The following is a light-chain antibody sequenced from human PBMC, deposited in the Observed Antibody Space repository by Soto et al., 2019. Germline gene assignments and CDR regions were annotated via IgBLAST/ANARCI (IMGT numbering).Light chain of an antibody. Sequence: DIQMTQSPSTLSGSVGYRFTITCRASQSISSYLNWYQQKPGKAPQLLIYAASTLQSGVPSRFSGSGSGTDFTLTISSLQLEDFATYYCQEGYNIHTFGQGTQREIK. V-gene: IGKV1-39*01. CDR3: QEGYNIHT. J-gene: IGKJ2*01. CDR2: AAS. CDR1: QSISSY.